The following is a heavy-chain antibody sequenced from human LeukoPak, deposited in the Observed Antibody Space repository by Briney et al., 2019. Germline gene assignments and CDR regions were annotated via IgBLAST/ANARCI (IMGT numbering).Heavy chain of an antibody. Sequence: SETLSLTCAVYGGSITGYYWSWLRQTPGRGLEWVGEIHYTGATSYNPSLKSRATISTDTSKNQFSLRLSTVTAADTAVYYCARGNILTGYCFDFWGQGALVTVSS. J-gene: IGHJ4*02. CDR2: IHYTGAT. V-gene: IGHV4-34*01. D-gene: IGHD3-9*01. CDR3: ARGNILTGYCFDF. CDR1: GGSITGYY.